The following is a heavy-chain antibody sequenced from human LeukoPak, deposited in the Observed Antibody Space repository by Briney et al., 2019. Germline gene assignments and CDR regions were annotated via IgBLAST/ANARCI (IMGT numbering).Heavy chain of an antibody. J-gene: IGHJ4*02. Sequence: GGSLRLSCAASGFIFSTYGMHWVRQAPGKGLEWVAVIWFDGSDKFYADSVKGRFTISRDYSKNTLYLQMNSLRAEDTAVYYCAREAMALYYFDYWGQGTLVTVSS. D-gene: IGHD5-18*01. V-gene: IGHV3-33*01. CDR2: IWFDGSDK. CDR3: AREAMALYYFDY. CDR1: GFIFSTYG.